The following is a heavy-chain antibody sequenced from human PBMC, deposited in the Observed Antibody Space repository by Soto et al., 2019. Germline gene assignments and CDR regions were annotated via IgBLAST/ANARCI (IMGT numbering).Heavy chain of an antibody. V-gene: IGHV6-1*01. J-gene: IGHJ6*02. CDR2: TYYRSKWYN. CDR3: ASSSLYGMDV. Sequence: SQALSLTCDISGDRVSSNSAACNWIRQSPSRGLEWLGRTYYRSKWYNDYAVSVKSRITINPDTSKNQFSLKVGSVTAADTAVYYCASSSLYGMDVWGQGTKVTVSS. CDR1: GDRVSSNSAA.